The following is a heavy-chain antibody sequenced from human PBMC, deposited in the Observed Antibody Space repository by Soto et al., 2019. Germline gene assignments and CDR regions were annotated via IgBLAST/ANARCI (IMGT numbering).Heavy chain of an antibody. CDR3: AASYYAILTGHFAFDI. CDR1: GFSICYFY. V-gene: IGHV4-59*01. J-gene: IGHJ3*02. D-gene: IGHD3-9*01. Sequence: SATLSLTCPVNGFSICYFYWRRISQFPGKGLEWLGYIYDSGSTSYNPSLKSRVTMSMDTSKTQFSLNLSSVTAADTAVYFCAASYYAILTGHFAFDIWGHGTMVT. CDR2: IYDSGST.